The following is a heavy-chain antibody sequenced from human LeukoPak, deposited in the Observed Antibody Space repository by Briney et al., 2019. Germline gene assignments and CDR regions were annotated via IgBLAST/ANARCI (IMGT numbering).Heavy chain of an antibody. J-gene: IGHJ6*02. CDR1: GGTFSSYA. V-gene: IGHV1-69*13. D-gene: IGHD1-14*01. CDR3: ARTGTSDSYFYYGMDV. Sequence: ASVKVSCKASGGTFSSYAISWVRQAPGQGLEWMGGITPIFGTANYAQKFQGRVTITADESTSTAYMELSSLRSEDTAVYYCARTGTSDSYFYYGMDVWGQGTTVTVSS. CDR2: ITPIFGTA.